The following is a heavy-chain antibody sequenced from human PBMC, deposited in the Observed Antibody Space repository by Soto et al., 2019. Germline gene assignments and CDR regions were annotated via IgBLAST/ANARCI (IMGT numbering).Heavy chain of an antibody. CDR3: ARDLGIRVAGTGWFDX. J-gene: IGHJ5*02. V-gene: IGHV4-4*07. CDR1: GGLLTSYY. Sequence: PSETLSLTCSVSGGLLTSYYWSWIRQSAGKELEWIVSIYKTGNTNYNPSFKSRVTMSMDRSKNQFSLKLSSVVAADTAVYYCARDLGIRVAGTGWFDXWGQGTLVTVSX. CDR2: IYKTGNT. D-gene: IGHD6-19*01.